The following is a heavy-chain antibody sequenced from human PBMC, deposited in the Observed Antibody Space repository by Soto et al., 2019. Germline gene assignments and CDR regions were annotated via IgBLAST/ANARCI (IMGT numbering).Heavy chain of an antibody. Sequence: QVQLVESGGGVVQPGRSLRLSCAASGFTFSSYAMHWVRQAPGKGLEWVAVISYDGSNKYYADSVKGRFTISRDNSKNTLYLQMNSLRAEDTAVYYCAKVTNPYSSGGSFDYWGQGTLVTVSS. CDR3: AKVTNPYSSGGSFDY. CDR2: ISYDGSNK. J-gene: IGHJ4*02. CDR1: GFTFSSYA. V-gene: IGHV3-30-3*01. D-gene: IGHD6-19*01.